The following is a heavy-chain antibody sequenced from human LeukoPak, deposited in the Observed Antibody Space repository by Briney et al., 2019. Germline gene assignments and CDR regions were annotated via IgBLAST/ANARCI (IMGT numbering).Heavy chain of an antibody. CDR1: GFIFNKAW. CDR2: IKSNNDGGTT. D-gene: IGHD2-21*01. CDR3: TPVMVEDRGF. Sequence: GGSLRLSCAASGFIFNKAWMNWVRQAPGKGPEWVGRIKSNNDGGTTDYASPVEGRFIISRDDSKNTIYLQMNRLIIGDTAIYYCTPVMVEDRGFWGQGTLVTVSS. J-gene: IGHJ4*02. V-gene: IGHV3-15*01.